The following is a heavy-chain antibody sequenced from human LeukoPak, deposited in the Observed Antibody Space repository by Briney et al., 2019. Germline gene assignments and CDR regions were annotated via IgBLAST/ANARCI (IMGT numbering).Heavy chain of an antibody. Sequence: GGSLRLSCAASGFTFSSYAMSWVRQAPGKGLEWVSAISGSGGSTYYADSVKGRFTISRDNSKNTQYLQMNSLRAEDTAVYYCAKSSAAAGHYYYGMDVWGQGTTVTVSS. J-gene: IGHJ6*02. D-gene: IGHD6-13*01. CDR2: ISGSGGST. CDR3: AKSSAAAGHYYYGMDV. V-gene: IGHV3-23*01. CDR1: GFTFSSYA.